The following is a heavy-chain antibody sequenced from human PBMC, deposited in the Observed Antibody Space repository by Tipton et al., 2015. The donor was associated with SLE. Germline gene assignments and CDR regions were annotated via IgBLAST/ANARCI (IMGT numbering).Heavy chain of an antibody. Sequence: TLSLTCTVSGGSISSGSYYWSWIRQPAGKGLKWIGRIYTSGSTDYNPSLKSRVAMSVDTSRNHFSLKLNSMTAADAAVYYCARAPIAARVSDAFDIWGQGTTVTVS. V-gene: IGHV4-61*02. CDR3: ARAPIAARVSDAFDI. CDR1: GGSISSGSYY. CDR2: IYTSGST. J-gene: IGHJ3*02. D-gene: IGHD6-6*01.